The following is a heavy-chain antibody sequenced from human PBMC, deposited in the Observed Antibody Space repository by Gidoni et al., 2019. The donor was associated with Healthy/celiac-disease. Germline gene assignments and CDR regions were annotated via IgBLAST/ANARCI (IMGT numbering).Heavy chain of an antibody. CDR3: ARGPEDSNYDILTGYYYYYYYGMDV. J-gene: IGHJ6*02. CDR2: IYTRGST. CDR1: GGFISSGSYY. D-gene: IGHD3-9*01. Sequence: QVQLQESGPGLVKPSQTLSLTFTVSGGFISSGSYYWSWIRHPAGKGLEWIGRIYTRGSTNYNPSLKCRVTISVDTSKNQFSLKLSSVTAADTAVYYCARGPEDSNYDILTGYYYYYYYGMDVWGQGTTVTVSS. V-gene: IGHV4-61*02.